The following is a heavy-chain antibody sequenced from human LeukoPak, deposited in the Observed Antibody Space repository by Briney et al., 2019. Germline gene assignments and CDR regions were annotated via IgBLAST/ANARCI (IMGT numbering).Heavy chain of an antibody. J-gene: IGHJ4*02. Sequence: PSETLSLTCTVSGGSISSSSYYWGWIRQPPGKGLEWIGSIYYSGSTYYNPSLKSRVTISVDTSKNQFSLKLSSVTAEDTAVYYCARDRYSSSSDFDYWGQGTLVTVSS. V-gene: IGHV4-39*07. CDR2: IYYSGST. CDR1: GGSISSSSYY. D-gene: IGHD6-6*01. CDR3: ARDRYSSSSDFDY.